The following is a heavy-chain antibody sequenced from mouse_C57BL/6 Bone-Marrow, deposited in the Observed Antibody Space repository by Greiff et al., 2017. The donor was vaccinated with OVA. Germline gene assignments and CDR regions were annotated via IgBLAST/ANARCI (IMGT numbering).Heavy chain of an antibody. Sequence: LVESGAELMKPGASVKLSCKATGYTFTGYWIEWVKQRPGHGLEWIGEILPGSGSTNYNEKFKGKATFTADTSSNTAYMQLSSLTTGDSAIYYCARSWLLRWFAYWGQGTLVTVSA. CDR1: GYTFTGYW. J-gene: IGHJ3*01. V-gene: IGHV1-9*01. D-gene: IGHD2-3*01. CDR3: ARSWLLRWFAY. CDR2: ILPGSGST.